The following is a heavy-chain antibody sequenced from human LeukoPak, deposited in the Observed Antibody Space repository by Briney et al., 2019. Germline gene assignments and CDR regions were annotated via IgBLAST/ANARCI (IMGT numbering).Heavy chain of an antibody. V-gene: IGHV1-69*13. D-gene: IGHD3-10*01. J-gene: IGHJ4*02. CDR2: IIPIFGTA. Sequence: ASVKVSCKASGGTLSSYAISWVRQAPGQGLEWMGGIIPIFGTANYAQKFQGRVTITADEATSTAYMELSSLRSEDTAVYYCARGPVLLWFGEWQASRFDYWGQGTLVTVSS. CDR3: ARGPVLLWFGEWQASRFDY. CDR1: GGTLSSYA.